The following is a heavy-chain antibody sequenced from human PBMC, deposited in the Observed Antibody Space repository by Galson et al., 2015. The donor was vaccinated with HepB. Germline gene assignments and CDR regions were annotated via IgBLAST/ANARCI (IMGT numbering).Heavy chain of an antibody. CDR3: ARVPYKTARPEGMDYYYAMDV. J-gene: IGHJ6*02. V-gene: IGHV1-46*01. CDR1: GYTFINYY. D-gene: IGHD6-6*01. Sequence: SVKVSCKASGYTFINYYTHWVRQAPGQGLEWMGFINPSDGRSTYAQKIQGRVTMTRDPSTSTVYMDLSSLRSEDTAVYYCARVPYKTARPEGMDYYYAMDVWGQGTTVTVSS. CDR2: INPSDGRS.